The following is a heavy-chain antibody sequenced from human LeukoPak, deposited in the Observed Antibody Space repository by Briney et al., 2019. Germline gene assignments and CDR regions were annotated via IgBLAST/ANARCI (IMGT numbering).Heavy chain of an antibody. D-gene: IGHD3-22*01. Sequence: GGSLRLSCAASGFTFSNYNMNWFRQAPGKGLEWVSSISSSGLSVFSADSVKGRFTISRDSAKTSLYLQMNSLRAEDTAVYYCARRYDSSGFSIDYYYAMDVWGPGTTVTVSS. V-gene: IGHV3-21*01. CDR1: GFTFSNYN. CDR2: ISSSGLSV. J-gene: IGHJ6*02. CDR3: ARRYDSSGFSIDYYYAMDV.